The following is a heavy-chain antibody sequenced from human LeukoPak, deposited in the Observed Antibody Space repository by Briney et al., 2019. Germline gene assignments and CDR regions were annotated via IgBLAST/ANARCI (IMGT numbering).Heavy chain of an antibody. CDR3: ARGGSPLTIFGTAVGAYGMDV. Sequence: HSGGSLRLSCAASGFTFSSYDMHWVRHATGKGLEWVSAIGTAGDTYYPGSVKGRFTISRENAKNSLYLQMNSLRAGDTAVYYCARGGSPLTIFGTAVGAYGMDVWGQGTTVTVSS. J-gene: IGHJ6*02. CDR2: IGTAGDT. V-gene: IGHV3-13*01. D-gene: IGHD3-3*01. CDR1: GFTFSSYD.